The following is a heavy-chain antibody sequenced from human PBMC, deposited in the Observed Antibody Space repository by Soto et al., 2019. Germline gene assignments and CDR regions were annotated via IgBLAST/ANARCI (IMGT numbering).Heavy chain of an antibody. V-gene: IGHV3-23*01. J-gene: IGHJ4*02. CDR1: GFTFSSYA. Sequence: GGSLRLSCAASGFTFSSYAMSWVRQAPGKGLEWVSAIGGSTYYADSVKGRFTISRDNSRDTLYLQMNSLRAEDTAVYYCAKGSGVNTHTPIDSLGQGS. CDR3: AKGSGVNTHTPIDS. D-gene: IGHD2-15*01. CDR2: IGGST.